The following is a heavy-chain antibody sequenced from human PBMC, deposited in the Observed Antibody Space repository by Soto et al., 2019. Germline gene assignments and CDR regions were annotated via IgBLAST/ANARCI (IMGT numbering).Heavy chain of an antibody. V-gene: IGHV4-30-2*01. CDR3: ARGMTTVTTFDY. J-gene: IGHJ4*02. CDR1: RGSISRGGYS. Sequence: TLSLTCAVSRGSISRGGYSWTWIRQPPGKGLEWIGYIYHSGSTYYNPSLKSRVTISVDRSKNQFSLKLSSVTAADTAVYYCARGMTTVTTFDYWGQGTLVTVSS. D-gene: IGHD4-17*01. CDR2: IYHSGST.